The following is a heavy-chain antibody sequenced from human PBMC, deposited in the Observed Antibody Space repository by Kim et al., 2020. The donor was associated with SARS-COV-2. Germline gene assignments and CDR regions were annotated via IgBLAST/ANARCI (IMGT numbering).Heavy chain of an antibody. CDR3: VADLPGGGDLRAQIDY. V-gene: IGHV3-15*01. D-gene: IGHD3-10*01. J-gene: IGHJ4*02. CDR2: IKSEYVGGTT. CDR1: GFTFTSAW. Sequence: GGSLRLSCAASGFTFTSAWMSWVRQAPGKGLEWVGRIKSEYVGGTTEYAAPVKTRFTVSRDDSNSNLYLQMSNLKTEDTAIYYCVADLPGGGDLRAQIDYWGRGTLVTVSS.